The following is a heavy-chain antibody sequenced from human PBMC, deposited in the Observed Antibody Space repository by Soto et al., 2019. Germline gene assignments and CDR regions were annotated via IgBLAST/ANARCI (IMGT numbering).Heavy chain of an antibody. V-gene: IGHV4-59*01. Sequence: SETLSLTCTVSGGSISSYYWSWIRQPPGKGLEWIGYIYYSGSTNYNPSLKSRVTTSVDTSKNQFSLKLSSVTAADTAVYYCARTGNDYSNYGWFDPWGQGTLVTVSS. J-gene: IGHJ5*02. CDR1: GGSISSYY. D-gene: IGHD4-4*01. CDR3: ARTGNDYSNYGWFDP. CDR2: IYYSGST.